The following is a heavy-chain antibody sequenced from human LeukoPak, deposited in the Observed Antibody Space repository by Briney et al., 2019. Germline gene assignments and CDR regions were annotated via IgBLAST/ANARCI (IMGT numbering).Heavy chain of an antibody. CDR1: GGSISSYY. D-gene: IGHD2-15*01. V-gene: IGHV4-59*01. CDR3: ARGVVAATPKGDWFDP. Sequence: NSSETLSLTCTVSGGSISSYYWSWIRQPPGKGLEWIGYIYYSGSTNYNPSLKSRVTISVDTSKNQFSLKLSSVTAADTAVYYCARGVVAATPKGDWFDPWGQGTLVTVSS. CDR2: IYYSGST. J-gene: IGHJ5*02.